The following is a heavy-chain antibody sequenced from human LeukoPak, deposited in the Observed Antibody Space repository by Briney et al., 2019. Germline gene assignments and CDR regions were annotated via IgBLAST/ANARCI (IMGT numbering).Heavy chain of an antibody. CDR3: APRNYDILTGYSSYGMGV. CDR2: INHSGST. J-gene: IGHJ6*04. Sequence: SETLSLTCAVYGGSFSGYYWSWIRQPPGKGLEWIGEINHSGSTNYNPSLKSRVTISVDTSKNQFSLKLSSVTAADTAVYYCAPRNYDILTGYSSYGMGVWGKGTTVTVSS. D-gene: IGHD3-9*01. CDR1: GGSFSGYY. V-gene: IGHV4-34*01.